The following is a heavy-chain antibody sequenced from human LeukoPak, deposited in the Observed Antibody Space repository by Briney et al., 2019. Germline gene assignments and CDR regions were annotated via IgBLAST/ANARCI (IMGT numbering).Heavy chain of an antibody. CDR2: ISYDGSNK. V-gene: IGHV3-30*01. D-gene: IGHD2-15*01. J-gene: IGHJ4*02. CDR1: GLTVSIYT. Sequence: GKSLRLSCAASGLTVSIYTMHWVRQASGKGLEWVALISYDGSNKYYADSVKGRFTIPRDNSKSTLYLQMNSLRAEDTAVYYCARAVGDCSGGSCYSELDYWGQGALVTVSS. CDR3: ARAVGDCSGGSCYSELDY.